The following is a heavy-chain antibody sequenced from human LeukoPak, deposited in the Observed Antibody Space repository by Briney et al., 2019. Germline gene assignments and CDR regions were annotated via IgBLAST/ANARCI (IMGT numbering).Heavy chain of an antibody. J-gene: IGHJ4*02. CDR1: GYSISSGYY. V-gene: IGHV4-38-2*02. Sequence: PSETLSLTCTVSGYSISSGYYWGWIRQPPGKGLEWIGSIYHSGSTYYNPSLKSRVTISVDTSKNQSSLKLSSVTAADTAVYYCARGRGYSDSSGHYIDYWGRGTLVTVSS. D-gene: IGHD3-22*01. CDR2: IYHSGST. CDR3: ARGRGYSDSSGHYIDY.